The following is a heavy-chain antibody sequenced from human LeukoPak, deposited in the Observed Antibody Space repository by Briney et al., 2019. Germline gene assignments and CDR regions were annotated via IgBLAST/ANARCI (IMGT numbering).Heavy chain of an antibody. CDR1: GFPFSNYP. Sequence: GRSLRLSCAASGFPFSNYPMYWVRQAPGKGLEWVAVIWYDGSNKYYADSVKGRFTISRDNSKNTLYLQMNSLRAEDTAVYYCARDCSSGWYWGPAGYFDYWGQGTLVTVSS. CDR2: IWYDGSNK. J-gene: IGHJ4*02. V-gene: IGHV3-33*08. CDR3: ARDCSSGWYWGPAGYFDY. D-gene: IGHD6-19*01.